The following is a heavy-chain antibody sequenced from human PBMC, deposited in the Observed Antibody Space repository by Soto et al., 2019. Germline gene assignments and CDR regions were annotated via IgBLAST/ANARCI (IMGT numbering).Heavy chain of an antibody. D-gene: IGHD2-15*01. V-gene: IGHV4-31*03. CDR2: IYYSGST. Sequence: QVQLQESGPGLVKPSQTLSLTCTVSGGSISSGGYYWSWIRQHPGKGLEWIGYIYYSGSTYYNPSLKSRVNLSVDTSKNQFSLKLSSVTAADTAVYYCVVAANLGSNWFAPWGKGTMVTVSS. J-gene: IGHJ5*02. CDR3: VVAANLGSNWFAP. CDR1: GGSISSGGYY.